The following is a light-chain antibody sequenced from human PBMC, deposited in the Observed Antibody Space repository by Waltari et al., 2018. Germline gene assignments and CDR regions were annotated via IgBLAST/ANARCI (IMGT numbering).Light chain of an antibody. V-gene: IGKV1-39*01. CDR1: QSINSF. CDR3: QQSSSSPRT. Sequence: DIQMTQSPSSLSASVGDRLTINCRASQSINSFLNWYQQKPGKAPNLLIYGASTLQSGVPSRFSGSGSGTDFTLTISSLQPEDFATYFCQQSSSSPRTFGGGTKVDIK. J-gene: IGKJ4*01. CDR2: GAS.